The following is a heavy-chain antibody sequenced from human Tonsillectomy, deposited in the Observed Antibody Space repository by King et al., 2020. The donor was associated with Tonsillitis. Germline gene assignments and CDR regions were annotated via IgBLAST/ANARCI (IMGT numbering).Heavy chain of an antibody. CDR2: INPNNGGT. V-gene: IGHV1-2*02. Sequence: QLVQSGAEVKKPGASVKVSCKASGYTFTDYYMHWVRQAPGQGLEWMGWINPNNGGTNYPQKFQGRVTMTRDTSISTVYMELSRLKSDDTAVYYCARDPRGAGTGRNYYAMDVWGQGTTVTVSS. D-gene: IGHD6-19*01. J-gene: IGHJ6*02. CDR1: GYTFTDYY. CDR3: ARDPRGAGTGRNYYAMDV.